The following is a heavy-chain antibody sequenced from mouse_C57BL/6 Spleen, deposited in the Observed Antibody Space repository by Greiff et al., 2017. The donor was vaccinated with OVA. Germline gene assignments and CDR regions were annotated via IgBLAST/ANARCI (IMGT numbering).Heavy chain of an antibody. Sequence: QVQLQQSGAELVRPGASVTLSCKASGYTFTDYEMHWVKQTPVHGLEWIGAIDPETGGTAYNQKFKGKAILTADKSSSTAYMELRSLTSEDSAVYYCTRGGDYGNISGGWGQGTTLTVSS. J-gene: IGHJ2*01. CDR3: TRGGDYGNISGG. D-gene: IGHD2-1*01. V-gene: IGHV1-15*01. CDR1: GYTFTDYE. CDR2: IDPETGGT.